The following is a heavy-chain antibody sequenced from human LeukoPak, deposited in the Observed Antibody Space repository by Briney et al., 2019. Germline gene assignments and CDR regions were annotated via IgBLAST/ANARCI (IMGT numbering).Heavy chain of an antibody. Sequence: SETLSLTCTVSGGSISGYYWSWIRQPPGKGLEWVGYVYYSGNANYNPSLKSRITISVETSKNQFSLKLSSVTAADTAVYYCARLPEYNYRRNWLDPWGQGAQVTVSS. CDR3: ARLPEYNYRRNWLDP. CDR1: GGSISGYY. D-gene: IGHD5-18*01. CDR2: VYYSGNA. V-gene: IGHV4-59*08. J-gene: IGHJ5*02.